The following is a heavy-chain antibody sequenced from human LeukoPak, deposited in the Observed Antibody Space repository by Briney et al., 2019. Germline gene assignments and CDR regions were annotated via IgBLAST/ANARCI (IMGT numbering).Heavy chain of an antibody. D-gene: IGHD2/OR15-2a*01. J-gene: IGHJ4*02. Sequence: ASVKVSCKASGGTFSSYAISWVRQAPGQGLEWMGGIIPIFGTANYAQKFQGRVTITTDESTSTAYMELSSLRSEDTAVYYCARDDGDDISIVNDYYLDSWGQGTLVTVSS. CDR1: GGTFSSYA. CDR2: IIPIFGTA. CDR3: ARDDGDDISIVNDYYLDS. V-gene: IGHV1-69*05.